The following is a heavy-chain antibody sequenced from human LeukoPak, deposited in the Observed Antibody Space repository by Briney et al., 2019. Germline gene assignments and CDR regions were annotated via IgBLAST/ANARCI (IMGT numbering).Heavy chain of an antibody. CDR3: ARGRGLTLSYHYFDY. Sequence: GGSLRLSCAASGFTFSNYWMSWIRQAPGKGLEWVSYISSGSSTTYYADSVKGRFTISRDNAKNSLYLQVNSLRDEDTAVYYCARGRGLTLSYHYFDYWGQGTLVTFSS. D-gene: IGHD3-10*01. CDR1: GFTFSNYW. V-gene: IGHV3-48*02. CDR2: ISSGSSTT. J-gene: IGHJ4*02.